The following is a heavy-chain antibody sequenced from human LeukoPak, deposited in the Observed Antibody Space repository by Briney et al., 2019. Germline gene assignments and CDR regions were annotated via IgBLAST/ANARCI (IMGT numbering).Heavy chain of an antibody. Sequence: GGSLRLSCAASGFTFSSYAMSWVRQAPGKGLEWVSAISGSGGSTYYADSVKGRFTISRDNAKNSLYLQMNSLRAEDTAVYYCAKDGAWLRFDDWGQGTLVTVSS. V-gene: IGHV3-23*01. J-gene: IGHJ4*02. D-gene: IGHD5-12*01. CDR3: AKDGAWLRFDD. CDR2: ISGSGGST. CDR1: GFTFSSYA.